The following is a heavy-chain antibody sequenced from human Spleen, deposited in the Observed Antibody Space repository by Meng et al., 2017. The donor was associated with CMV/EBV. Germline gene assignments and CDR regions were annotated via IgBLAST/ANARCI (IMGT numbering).Heavy chain of an antibody. J-gene: IGHJ6*02. CDR3: ARDGGYSNSPDPTYGMDV. CDR2: INPNSDDT. V-gene: IGHV1-2*02. Sequence: ASVKVSCKASGYTFTGYYIHWVRQAPGQGLEWMGWINPNSDDTNYTPKFQGRVTMTRDTSISTAYMELSRLRSDDTAVYYCARDGGYSNSPDPTYGMDVWGQGTTVTVSS. D-gene: IGHD6-6*01. CDR1: GYTFTGYY.